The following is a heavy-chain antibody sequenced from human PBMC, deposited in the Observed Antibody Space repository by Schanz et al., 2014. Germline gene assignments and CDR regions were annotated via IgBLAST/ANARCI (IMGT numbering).Heavy chain of an antibody. CDR1: GYTFTTYY. CDR3: ARAPVAVGPYHYDMDV. V-gene: IGHV1-46*01. CDR2: INPSSGTT. J-gene: IGHJ6*03. D-gene: IGHD1-26*01. Sequence: QVQLVQSGAEVKKPGVSVKVSCKASGYTFTTYYIHWVRQAPGQGLEWMGLINPSSGTTRIAQNFQGRLTVTRDASTSTVNMELSSLRSEDTAVYYCARAPVAVGPYHYDMDVWGKGTTVTVSS.